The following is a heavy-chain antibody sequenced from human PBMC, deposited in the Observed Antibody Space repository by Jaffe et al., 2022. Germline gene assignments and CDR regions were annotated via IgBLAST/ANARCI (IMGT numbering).Heavy chain of an antibody. Sequence: QVQLQESGPGLVKPSETLSLTCTVSGGSISSYYWSWIRQPPGKGLEWIGYIYYSGSTNYNPSLKSRVTISVDTSKNQFSLKLSSVTAADTAVYYCARNFIQLWLDPNKGNYYYYYYMDVWGKGTTVTVSS. D-gene: IGHD5-18*01. CDR2: IYYSGST. V-gene: IGHV4-59*01. J-gene: IGHJ6*03. CDR1: GGSISSYY. CDR3: ARNFIQLWLDPNKGNYYYYYYMDV.